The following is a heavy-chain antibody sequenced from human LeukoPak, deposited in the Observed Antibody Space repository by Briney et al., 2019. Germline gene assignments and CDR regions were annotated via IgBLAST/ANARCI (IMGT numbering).Heavy chain of an antibody. V-gene: IGHV3-21*01. CDR2: ISSSSSYI. CDR1: GFTFSSYS. J-gene: IGHJ4*02. Sequence: GGSLRLSCAASGFTFSSYSMNWVRQAPGKGLEWVSSISSSSSYIYYADSVKGRFTISRDNAKKSLYLQMNILRVEDTAVYYCARDLSYSDYWGQGTLVTVSS. CDR3: ARDLSYSDY.